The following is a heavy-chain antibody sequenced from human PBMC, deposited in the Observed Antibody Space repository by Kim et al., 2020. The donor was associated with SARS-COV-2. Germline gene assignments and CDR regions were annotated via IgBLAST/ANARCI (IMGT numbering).Heavy chain of an antibody. D-gene: IGHD5-18*01. J-gene: IGHJ5*01. CDR2: IKTKVHGGTS. V-gene: IGHV3-15*01. CDR3: TTEGYIYGHHGIDT. CDR1: GFNFGSAW. Sequence: GGSLRLSCAASGFNFGSAWLSWVRQAPGKGLEWVGRIKTKVHGGTSVYAAPVTGRFTISRDDSKNTLFLHMNRLKSDDTAMYFCTTEGYIYGHHGIDTWG.